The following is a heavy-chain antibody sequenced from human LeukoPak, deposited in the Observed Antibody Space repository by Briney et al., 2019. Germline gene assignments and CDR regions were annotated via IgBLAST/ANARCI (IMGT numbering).Heavy chain of an antibody. CDR3: ARDVLRFLEWLPGTYYYYGMDV. V-gene: IGHV1-8*01. CDR2: MNPNSGNT. J-gene: IGHJ6*02. D-gene: IGHD3-3*01. Sequence: ASVKVSCKASGYTFASYDINWVRQATGQGLEWMGWMNPNSGNTGYARKFQGRVTMTRNTSISTAYMELSSLRSEDTAVYYCARDVLRFLEWLPGTYYYYGMDVWGQGTTVTVSS. CDR1: GYTFASYD.